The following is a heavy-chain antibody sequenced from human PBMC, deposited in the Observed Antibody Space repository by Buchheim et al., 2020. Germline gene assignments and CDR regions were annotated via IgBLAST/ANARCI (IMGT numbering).Heavy chain of an antibody. J-gene: IGHJ4*02. CDR2: LYYSGST. Sequence: QLQLQESGPGLVKPSETLSLTCTVSGGSISSSSSYWGWIRQPPGKGLEWIGSLYYSGSTYYNPSLNSRVTISVDTSKNHFSLKLSSVTAADTALYYCARVVDIVATIGRGYFDYWGQGTL. CDR3: ARVVDIVATIGRGYFDY. CDR1: GGSISSSSSY. D-gene: IGHD5-12*01. V-gene: IGHV4-39*02.